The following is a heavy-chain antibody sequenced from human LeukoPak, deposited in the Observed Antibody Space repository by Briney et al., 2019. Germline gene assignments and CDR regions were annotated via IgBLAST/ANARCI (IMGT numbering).Heavy chain of an antibody. J-gene: IGHJ4*02. Sequence: PGGSLRLSCAASGFTFHNNWMSWVRQAPGKGLEWVANINQDGSAKPYVDSVKGRFTISRDNAKNSLFLQMNSLRAEDTAVYYCARDNGWSADFWGQGTLVTVSS. CDR2: INQDGSAK. V-gene: IGHV3-7*03. CDR1: GFTFHNNW. CDR3: ARDNGWSADF. D-gene: IGHD2-15*01.